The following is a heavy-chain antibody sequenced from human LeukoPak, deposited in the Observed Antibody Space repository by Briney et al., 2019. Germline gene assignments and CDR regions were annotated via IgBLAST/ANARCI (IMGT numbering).Heavy chain of an antibody. V-gene: IGHV4-30-4*01. CDR3: ARETKYSGSYPDY. CDR2: IYYSGST. D-gene: IGHD1-26*01. Sequence: SETLSLTCTVSGGSISSGDYYWSWIRQPPGKGLEWIGYIYYSGSTYYNPSLKSRVTISVDTSKNQFSLKLSSVTAADTAVYYCARETKYSGSYPDYWGQGTLVTVSS. J-gene: IGHJ4*02. CDR1: GGSISSGDYY.